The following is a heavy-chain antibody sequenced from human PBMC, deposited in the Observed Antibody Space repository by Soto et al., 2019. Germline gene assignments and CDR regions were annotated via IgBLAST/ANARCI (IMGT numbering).Heavy chain of an antibody. CDR1: GITFSSYA. J-gene: IGHJ5*02. D-gene: IGHD2-2*01. CDR3: GRGVKDAFDP. CDR2: ISSNGGST. V-gene: IGHV3-64*01. Sequence: PGGSLRLSCATSGITFSSYAMHWVRQAPGKGLEYVSTISSNGGSTYYANSVKGRFTISRDNSKNTLYPQMGSLRAEDMAVYYCGRGVKDAFDPCGQGTLVTLSS.